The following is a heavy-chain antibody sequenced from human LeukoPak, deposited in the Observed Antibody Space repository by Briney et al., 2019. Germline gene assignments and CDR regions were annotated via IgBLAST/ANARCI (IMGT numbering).Heavy chain of an antibody. CDR1: GGSISSSSYY. Sequence: PSETLSLTCTVSGGSISSSSYYWGWIRQPPGKGLEWIGSIYYSGSTYYNPSLKSRVTISVDTSKNQFSLKLSSVTAADTAVYYCARQSSSSSGGHFDYWGQGTLVTVSS. CDR3: ARQSSSSSGGHFDY. D-gene: IGHD6-6*01. V-gene: IGHV4-39*01. CDR2: IYYSGST. J-gene: IGHJ4*02.